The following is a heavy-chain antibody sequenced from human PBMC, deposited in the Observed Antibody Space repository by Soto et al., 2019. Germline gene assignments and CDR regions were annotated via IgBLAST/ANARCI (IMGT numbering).Heavy chain of an antibody. J-gene: IGHJ5*02. D-gene: IGHD6-6*01. Sequence: SSVKVSCNASGYTFNSYGISWVRQAPGQGLEWMGGINPIFGTANYAQKFQGRVTMTADESTSTAYMELSSLRSEDTAVYYCARFRGISSSSLWFDPWGQGTLVTVS. CDR2: INPIFGTA. CDR3: ARFRGISSSSLWFDP. CDR1: GYTFNSYG. V-gene: IGHV1-69*13.